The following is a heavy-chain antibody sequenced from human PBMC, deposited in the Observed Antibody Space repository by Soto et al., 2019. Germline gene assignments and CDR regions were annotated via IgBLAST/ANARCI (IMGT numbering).Heavy chain of an antibody. V-gene: IGHV1-58*02. D-gene: IGHD6-13*01. Sequence: GASVKVSCKASGFTSTSSAMQWVRQARGQRLEWIGWIVVGSGNTNYAQKFQERVTITRDMSTSTAYMELSSLRSEDTAVYYCAADISGGIAAAVPDYWGQGTLVTVSS. CDR3: AADISGGIAAAVPDY. CDR2: IVVGSGNT. CDR1: GFTSTSSA. J-gene: IGHJ4*02.